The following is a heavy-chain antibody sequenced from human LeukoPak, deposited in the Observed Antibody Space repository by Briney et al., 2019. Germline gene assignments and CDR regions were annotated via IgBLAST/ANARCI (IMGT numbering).Heavy chain of an antibody. V-gene: IGHV3-30*18. Sequence: GGSLRLSCAASGFTFSSYGMHWVRQAPGKGLGWVAVISYDGSNKYYADSVKGRFTISRDNSKNTLYLQMNSLRAEDTAVYYCAKCSGGSCYYYGMDVWGQGTTVTVSS. CDR2: ISYDGSNK. CDR3: AKCSGGSCYYYGMDV. CDR1: GFTFSSYG. J-gene: IGHJ6*02. D-gene: IGHD2-15*01.